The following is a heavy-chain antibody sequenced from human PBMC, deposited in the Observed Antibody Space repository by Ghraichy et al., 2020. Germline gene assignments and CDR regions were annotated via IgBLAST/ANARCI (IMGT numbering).Heavy chain of an antibody. CDR3: ARPRRDGYNDAFDI. J-gene: IGHJ3*02. CDR2: ISSSSSYI. D-gene: IGHD5-24*01. Sequence: YCAASGFTFSSYSMNWVRQAPGKGLEWVSSISSSSSYIYYADSVKGRFTISRDNAKNSLYLQMNSLRAEDTAVYYCARPRRDGYNDAFDIWGQGTMVTVSS. CDR1: GFTFSSYS. V-gene: IGHV3-21*01.